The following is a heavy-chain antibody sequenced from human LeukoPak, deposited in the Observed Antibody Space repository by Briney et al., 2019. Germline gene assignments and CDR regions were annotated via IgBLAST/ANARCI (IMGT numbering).Heavy chain of an antibody. CDR1: GGTFSSYA. Sequence: ASVKVSCKASGGTFSSYAISWVRQAPGQGLEWMGGIIPIFGTANYAQKFQGRVTITADKSTSTAYMELSSLRSEDTAVYYCARMYGSGSYYSAKNWFDPWGQGTLVTVSS. CDR2: IIPIFGTA. D-gene: IGHD3-10*01. J-gene: IGHJ5*02. CDR3: ARMYGSGSYYSAKNWFDP. V-gene: IGHV1-69*06.